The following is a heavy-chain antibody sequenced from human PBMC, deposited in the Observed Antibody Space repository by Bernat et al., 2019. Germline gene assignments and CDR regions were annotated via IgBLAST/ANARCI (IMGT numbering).Heavy chain of an antibody. Sequence: QVQLVESGGGVVQPGRSLRLSCAASGFTFSSYGMHWVRQAPGKGLEWVTPIWYDGSNKYYADSVKGRFTISRDNSKNTLYLQMNRLRAEDTAGYYWGRGVSSGWNFDYWGRGALIRDSS. CDR1: GFTFSSYG. CDR3: GRGVSSGWNFDY. D-gene: IGHD6-19*01. V-gene: IGHV3-33*01. J-gene: IGHJ4*02. CDR2: IWYDGSNK.